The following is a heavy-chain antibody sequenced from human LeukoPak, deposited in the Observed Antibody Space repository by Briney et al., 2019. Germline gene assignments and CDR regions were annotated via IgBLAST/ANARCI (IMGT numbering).Heavy chain of an antibody. Sequence: SETLSLTCTVSGVSISGYYWSWIRQTAGKGLEWIGHIYSSGDTNYNPSLQSRVTMLVDTSKNQVSLRLKSVTDADTALYSCARDKGIQADSTRWHAWDDPWGQGTLVTVSS. V-gene: IGHV4-4*07. D-gene: IGHD1-26*01. CDR1: GVSISGYY. CDR3: ARDKGIQADSTRWHAWDDP. CDR2: IYSSGDT. J-gene: IGHJ5*02.